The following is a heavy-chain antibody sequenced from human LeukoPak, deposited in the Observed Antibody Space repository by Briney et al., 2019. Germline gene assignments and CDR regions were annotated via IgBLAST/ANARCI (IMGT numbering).Heavy chain of an antibody. CDR1: GFTFSSYA. CDR3: AKDGSVVTAIRGAFDI. V-gene: IGHV3-23*01. J-gene: IGHJ3*02. D-gene: IGHD2-21*02. Sequence: GGSLRLSCAASGFTFSSYAMSWVRQAPGKGLEWVSAISGSGGSTYYADSVKGRFTISRDNSKNPLYLQMNSLRAEDTAVYYCAKDGSVVTAIRGAFDIWGQGKMVTVSS. CDR2: ISGSGGST.